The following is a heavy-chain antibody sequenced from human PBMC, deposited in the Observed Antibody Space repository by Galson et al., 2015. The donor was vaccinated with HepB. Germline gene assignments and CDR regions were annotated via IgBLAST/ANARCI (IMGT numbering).Heavy chain of an antibody. V-gene: IGHV5-51*01. CDR1: GYTFTDYW. J-gene: IGHJ4*02. Sequence: QSGAEVKKPGESLKISCEGSGYTFTDYWIGWVRQMPGKGLEWMAIIYPGDSDARYSPSFQGQVTISADRSISTAYLQWSSLKASDSAMYYCARAVTTTRYFDYWGQGTLVTVSS. CDR3: ARAVTTTRYFDY. D-gene: IGHD4-17*01. CDR2: IYPGDSDA.